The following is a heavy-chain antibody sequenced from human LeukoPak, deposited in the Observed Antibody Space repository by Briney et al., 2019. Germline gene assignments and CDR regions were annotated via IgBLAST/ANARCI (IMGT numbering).Heavy chain of an antibody. D-gene: IGHD6-19*01. Sequence: GGSLRLSCTASGFSFSTSWMSWVRQTPGKGREWVANIKKDGSEEYYVDSVKTRFTISRDNDKNSLYLQLNSLIVEDTAVYYCARLSTSVAGGDHWGQGTLVTVSS. CDR2: IKKDGSEE. V-gene: IGHV3-7*01. J-gene: IGHJ4*02. CDR1: GFSFSTSW. CDR3: ARLSTSVAGGDH.